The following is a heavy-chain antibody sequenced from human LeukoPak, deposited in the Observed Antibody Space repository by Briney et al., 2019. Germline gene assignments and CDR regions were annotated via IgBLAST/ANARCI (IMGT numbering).Heavy chain of an antibody. CDR1: GFTFSSYA. CDR3: AKAPDYYGSGSSSYIDC. CDR2: ISGSGGGT. Sequence: GGSLRLSCAASGFTFSSYAMSWVRQAPGKGLDWVSAISGSGGGTYYANSVKGRFTISRDNSRDTLYLQMNSLRAEDTALYFCAKAPDYYGSGSSSYIDCWGQGTLVSVSS. J-gene: IGHJ4*02. D-gene: IGHD3-10*01. V-gene: IGHV3-23*01.